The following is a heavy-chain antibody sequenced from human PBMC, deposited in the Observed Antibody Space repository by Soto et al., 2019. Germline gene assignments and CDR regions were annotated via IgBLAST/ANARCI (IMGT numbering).Heavy chain of an antibody. CDR1: GGSITNYL. J-gene: IGHJ5*02. Sequence: LSLTCTVSGGSITNYLWSWIRQSPGKGLEWIGYIYYSGTTNYNPSLMSRVTISVDTSKNHFSLKLTSVTAADTAEYYCARVYGSGSLTNWFDPWGRGTLVTVSS. D-gene: IGHD3-10*01. CDR3: ARVYGSGSLTNWFDP. V-gene: IGHV4-59*01. CDR2: IYYSGTT.